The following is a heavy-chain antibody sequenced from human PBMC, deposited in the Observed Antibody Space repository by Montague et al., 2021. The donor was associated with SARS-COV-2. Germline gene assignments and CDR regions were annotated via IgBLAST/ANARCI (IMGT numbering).Heavy chain of an antibody. CDR1: GGSISSGGYY. Sequence: SETLSLTCTVSGGSISSGGYYWSWIRQPPGKGLEWIGYIYYSGSTXYKPSLKSRVTISVDTSKNQFSLKLSSVTAADTAVYYCARDPWRITIFGVVTRYGMDVWGQGTTVTVSS. CDR2: IYYSGST. J-gene: IGHJ6*02. D-gene: IGHD3-3*01. V-gene: IGHV4-61*08. CDR3: ARDPWRITIFGVVTRYGMDV.